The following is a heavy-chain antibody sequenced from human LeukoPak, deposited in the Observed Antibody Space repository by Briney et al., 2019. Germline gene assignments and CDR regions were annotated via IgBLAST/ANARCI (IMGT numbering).Heavy chain of an antibody. V-gene: IGHV3-21*01. D-gene: IGHD6-19*01. CDR3: ARDPRVFAVAGGYDY. J-gene: IGHJ4*02. Sequence: GGSLRLSCAASGFTFSSYSMNWVRQAPGKGLEWVSSISSSSSYIYYADSVKGRFTISRDNAKNSLYLQMNSLRAEDTAVYYCARDPRVFAVAGGYDYWGQGTLVTVSS. CDR2: ISSSSSYI. CDR1: GFTFSSYS.